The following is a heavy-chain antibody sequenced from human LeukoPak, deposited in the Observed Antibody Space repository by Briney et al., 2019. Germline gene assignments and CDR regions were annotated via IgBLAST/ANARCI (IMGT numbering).Heavy chain of an antibody. V-gene: IGHV6-1*01. D-gene: IGHD2-2*01. J-gene: IGHJ4*02. CDR1: GDSVSSKSSA. CDR2: TYYRSKWYS. CDR3: AKSQSMEYQLLWIDY. Sequence: SQTLSLTCVISGDSVSSKSSAWNWIRQSPSRGLEWLGRTYYRSKWYSEYKLSVQSRIIIKPDTSKNQFSLQLNSVTPEDTAVYYCAKSQSMEYQLLWIDYWGQGTLVTVSS.